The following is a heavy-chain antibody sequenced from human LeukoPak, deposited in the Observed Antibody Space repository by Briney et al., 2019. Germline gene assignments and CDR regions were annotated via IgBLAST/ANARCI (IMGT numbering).Heavy chain of an antibody. V-gene: IGHV7-4-1*02. J-gene: IGHJ5*02. CDR3: ARRYCSGGYCYVGWFDP. CDR2: INTNTGNP. CDR1: GYTFTRYY. Sequence: ASVKVSCKASGYTFTRYYIHWVRQAPGQGLEWMGWINTNTGNPTYAQGFTGRFVFSLDTSVSTAYLQISSLKAEDTAVYYCARRYCSGGYCYVGWFDPWGQGTLVTVSS. D-gene: IGHD2-15*01.